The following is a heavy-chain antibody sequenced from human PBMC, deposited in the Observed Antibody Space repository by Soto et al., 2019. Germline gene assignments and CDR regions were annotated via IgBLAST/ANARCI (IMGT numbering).Heavy chain of an antibody. CDR2: ISTYNGNT. J-gene: IGHJ4*02. CDR3: ARDLDGSGSYYTGY. D-gene: IGHD3-10*01. V-gene: IGHV1-18*01. CDR1: CYIFVTYG. Sequence: ASVKASCKASCYIFVTYGIRWVRQAPGQGLEWMGRISTYNGNTNYAQNLQGRVTMTADASTNTAYMELRSLRSADTAVYYCARDLDGSGSYYTGYWGPGTLVTVSS.